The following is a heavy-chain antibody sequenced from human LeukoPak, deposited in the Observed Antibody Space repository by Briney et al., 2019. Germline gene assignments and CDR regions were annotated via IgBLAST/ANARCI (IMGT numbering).Heavy chain of an antibody. CDR3: AKSNGVDRNGYNSDYFDY. J-gene: IGHJ4*02. CDR2: ISGSGGTT. D-gene: IGHD5-24*01. V-gene: IGHV3-23*01. CDR1: GFTFTTYT. Sequence: PGGSLRLSCAASGFTFTTYTMSWVRQAPGKGLAWVSAISGSGGTTYYADSVKGRFTISRDNSKNMLYLQMNSLRAEDTAVYYCAKSNGVDRNGYNSDYFDYWGQGTLVTVPS.